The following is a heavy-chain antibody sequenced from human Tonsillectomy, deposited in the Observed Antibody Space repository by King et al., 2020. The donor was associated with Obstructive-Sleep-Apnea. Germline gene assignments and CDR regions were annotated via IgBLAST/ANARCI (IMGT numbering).Heavy chain of an antibody. CDR1: GGSISSSRYY. Sequence: QLQESGPGLVKPSETLSLTCTVSGGSISSSRYYWGGIRQPPGKGLEGTGTIYYSGSPYYNPSLKRRVTISVDTSKNQFSLKLSSVTAADTAVYYCARLRDYYDSSGYYYNAFDIWGQGTMVTVSS. CDR3: ARLRDYYDSSGYYYNAFDI. D-gene: IGHD3-22*01. CDR2: IYYSGSP. V-gene: IGHV4-39*01. J-gene: IGHJ3*02.